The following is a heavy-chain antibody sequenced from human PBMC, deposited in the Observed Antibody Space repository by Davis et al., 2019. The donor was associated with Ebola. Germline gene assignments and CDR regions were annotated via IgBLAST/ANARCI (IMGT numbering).Heavy chain of an antibody. CDR1: GFTFSSYW. Sequence: GGSLRLSCAASGFTFSSYWMSWVRQAPGKGLEWVANIKQDGSEKYYVDSVKGRFTISRDNAKNSLYLQMNSLRAEDTAVYYCARDAFSLSRYDTEDHWGQGTLVTVSS. J-gene: IGHJ4*02. D-gene: IGHD3-9*01. CDR2: IKQDGSEK. CDR3: ARDAFSLSRYDTEDH. V-gene: IGHV3-7*01.